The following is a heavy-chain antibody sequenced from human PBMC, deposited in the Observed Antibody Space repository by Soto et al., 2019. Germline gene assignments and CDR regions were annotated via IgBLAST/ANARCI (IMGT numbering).Heavy chain of an antibody. V-gene: IGHV1-8*01. CDR3: AGRREDSYYYYGMDV. CDR2: MNPNSGNT. J-gene: IGHJ6*02. Sequence: ASVKVSCKASGYTFTSYDINWVRQATGQGLEWMGWMNPNSGNTGYAQKFQGRVTMTRNTSISTAYMELSSLRSEDTAVYYCAGRREDSYYYYGMDVWGQGTMVTVSS. CDR1: GYTFTSYD. D-gene: IGHD6-25*01.